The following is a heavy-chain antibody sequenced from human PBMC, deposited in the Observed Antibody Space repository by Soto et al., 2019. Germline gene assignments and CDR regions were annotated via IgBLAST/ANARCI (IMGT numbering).Heavy chain of an antibody. Sequence: GGSLRLSCAASGFTFSNAWMSWVRQAPGKGLEWVGRIKSKTDGGTTDYAAPVKGRFTISRDDSKNTLYLQMNSLKTEDTAVYYCTTADRRITGTKGYYYYYYMDVWGKGTTVTVSS. CDR3: TTADRRITGTKGYYYYYYMDV. J-gene: IGHJ6*03. V-gene: IGHV3-15*01. CDR2: IKSKTDGGTT. D-gene: IGHD1-20*01. CDR1: GFTFSNAW.